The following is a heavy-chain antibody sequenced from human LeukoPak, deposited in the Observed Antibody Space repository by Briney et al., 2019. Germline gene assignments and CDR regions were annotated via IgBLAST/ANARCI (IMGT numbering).Heavy chain of an antibody. CDR1: GGSISSSSYY. CDR3: ARLGGATLYAFDI. V-gene: IGHV4-39*01. J-gene: IGHJ3*02. D-gene: IGHD3-16*01. CDR2: IYYSGST. Sequence: SETLSLTCTVSGGSISSSSYYWGWIRQPPGQGLEWIGSIYYSGSTYYNPSLKGRVTISVDTSKNQFSLKLSSVTAADTAVYYCARLGGATLYAFDIWGQGTMVTVSS.